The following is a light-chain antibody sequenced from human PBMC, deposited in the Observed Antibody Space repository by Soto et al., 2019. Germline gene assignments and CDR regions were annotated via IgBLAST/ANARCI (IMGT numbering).Light chain of an antibody. CDR3: QQYNIYPLT. CDR2: AAS. J-gene: IGKJ4*01. Sequence: DVQMTQSPSSLSASVGDRVTITCRASQDINSYLAWYQQKPGNAPKSLIYAASSLQTGVPSRFSGSESGTDFTLTIINLQPEDSAIYYCQQYNIYPLTFGGGTKVEIK. CDR1: QDINSY. V-gene: IGKV1D-16*01.